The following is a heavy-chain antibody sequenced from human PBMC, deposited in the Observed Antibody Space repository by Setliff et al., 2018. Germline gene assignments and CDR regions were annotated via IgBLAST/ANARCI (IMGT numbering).Heavy chain of an antibody. J-gene: IGHJ4*02. D-gene: IGHD3-3*01. CDR2: IYYSGST. CDR1: GGSISSYY. CDR3: ARLGPTYYNFWSGYYRY. Sequence: ASETLSLTCTVSGGSISSYYWSWIRQPPGKGLEWIGYIYYSGSTNYNPSLKSRVTISVDTSKNQFSLKLSSVTAADTAVYYCARLGPTYYNFWSGYYRYWGQGTLVTVSS. V-gene: IGHV4-59*01.